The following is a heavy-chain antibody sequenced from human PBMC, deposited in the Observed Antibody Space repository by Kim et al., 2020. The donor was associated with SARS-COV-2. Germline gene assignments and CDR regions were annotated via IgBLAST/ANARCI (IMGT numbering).Heavy chain of an antibody. V-gene: IGHV7-4-1*02. CDR3: ARDYSAVDTTMLTGY. D-gene: IGHD5-18*01. CDR1: GYTFTTYA. Sequence: ASVKVSCKASGYTFTTYAINWVRQAPGQGLEWMGWINTNTENPTYAQGFTGRFVFSLDTSVSTAYLQISSLKAEDTAVYYCARDYSAVDTTMLTGYWGKG. J-gene: IGHJ4*02. CDR2: INTNTENP.